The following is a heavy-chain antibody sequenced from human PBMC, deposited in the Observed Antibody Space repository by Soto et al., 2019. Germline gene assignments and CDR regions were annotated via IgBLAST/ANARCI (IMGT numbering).Heavy chain of an antibody. CDR3: ARDRNYDSSGYYAY. Sequence: ASVKVSCKASGYIFTRHVMHWVRQAPGQRLEWMGWIGPGNGNTKYSRNLQGRVTITTDTSASTAYMELSSLRSEDTAVYFCARDRNYDSSGYYAYWGQGTLVTVSS. CDR2: IGPGNGNT. CDR1: GYIFTRHV. D-gene: IGHD3-22*01. V-gene: IGHV1-3*01. J-gene: IGHJ4*02.